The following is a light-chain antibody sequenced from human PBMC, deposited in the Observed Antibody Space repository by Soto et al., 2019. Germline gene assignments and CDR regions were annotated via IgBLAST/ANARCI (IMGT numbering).Light chain of an antibody. V-gene: IGLV2-14*01. CDR1: SSDVGGYNY. Sequence: QSVVTQPGSVSGSPGQSITISCTGTSSDVGGYNYVSWYQQHPGKAPKLMIYDVSNRPSGVSNRFSGSKSGNTASLTISGLQAEDEADYYCSSYTSSSTPYVFGTGTKVTVL. CDR2: DVS. J-gene: IGLJ1*01. CDR3: SSYTSSSTPYV.